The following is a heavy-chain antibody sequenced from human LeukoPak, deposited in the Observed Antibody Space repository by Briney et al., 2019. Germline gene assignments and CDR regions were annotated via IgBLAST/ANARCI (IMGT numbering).Heavy chain of an antibody. CDR2: IIPIFGTT. D-gene: IGHD1-1*01. J-gene: IGHJ6*03. Sequence: GASVKVSCKASGGTFSSYAFSWVRQAPGQGLEWMGRIIPIFGTTNYAQKFQGRVTITADESPSTAYMELNSLGSEDTAVYYCATERLERLQGGFYYYMDVWGKGTTVTVSS. CDR1: GGTFSSYA. V-gene: IGHV1-69*15. CDR3: ATERLERLQGGFYYYMDV.